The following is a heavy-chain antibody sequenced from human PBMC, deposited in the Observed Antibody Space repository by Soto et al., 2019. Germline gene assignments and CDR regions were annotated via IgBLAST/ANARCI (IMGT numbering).Heavy chain of an antibody. CDR3: ARESHDILTGPPWVWYFDL. V-gene: IGHV4-34*01. CDR1: GGSFSGYY. D-gene: IGHD3-9*01. CDR2: INDRGSI. Sequence: QVQLQQWGAGPLRPLETLSLTCGVSGGSFSGYYWAWIRQSPGKGLEWIGEINDRGSINYNPSLKSRVSISVDTSKNHYSLNLRSVTAADTAVYYCARESHDILTGPPWVWYFDLWGRGTLVIVSS. J-gene: IGHJ2*01.